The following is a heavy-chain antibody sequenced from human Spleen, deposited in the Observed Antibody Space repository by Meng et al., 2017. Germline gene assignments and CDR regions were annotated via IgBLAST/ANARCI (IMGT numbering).Heavy chain of an antibody. D-gene: IGHD6-13*01. CDR2: ITATGGST. CDR1: GFSFSSYF. V-gene: IGHV3-23*04. CDR3: AKGMGSWDPFEY. Sequence: EVQRVESGGGLVQPGGSLRLSCAGSGFSFSSYFMHWVRQAPGKGLEWVSSITATGGSTYYADSVKGRFTISRDNSKNTAYLQMNSLRVEDTAVYYCAKGMGSWDPFEYWGQGTLVTVAS. J-gene: IGHJ4*02.